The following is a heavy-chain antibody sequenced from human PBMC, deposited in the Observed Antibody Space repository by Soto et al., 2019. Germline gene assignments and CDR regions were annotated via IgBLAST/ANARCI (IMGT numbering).Heavy chain of an antibody. CDR3: ARGWYSGRNWFDP. CDR1: GDSVSSNSAA. V-gene: IGHV6-1*01. J-gene: IGHJ5*02. Sequence: SQTLSLTCAISGDSVSSNSAAFNSIRQSPSRGLEWLGRTYYRSKWYNDYAVSVKSRITINPDTSKNQFSLQLNSVTPEDTAVYYCARGWYSGRNWFDPWGQGTLVTAPQ. D-gene: IGHD6-19*01. CDR2: TYYRSKWYN.